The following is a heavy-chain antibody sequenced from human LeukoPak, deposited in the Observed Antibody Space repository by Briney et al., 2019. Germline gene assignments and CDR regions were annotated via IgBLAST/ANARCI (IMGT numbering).Heavy chain of an antibody. CDR1: GFTFSSYA. J-gene: IGHJ6*02. CDR2: ISGSGGST. Sequence: GGSLRLSCAASGFTFSSYAMSWVRQAPGKGLEWVSAISGSGGSTYYADSVKGRFTISRDNSKNTLYLQMNSLRAEDTAVYYCAKEGDHQYSYGLHYYYYGMDVWGQGTTVTVSS. V-gene: IGHV3-23*01. CDR3: AKEGDHQYSYGLHYYYYGMDV. D-gene: IGHD5-18*01.